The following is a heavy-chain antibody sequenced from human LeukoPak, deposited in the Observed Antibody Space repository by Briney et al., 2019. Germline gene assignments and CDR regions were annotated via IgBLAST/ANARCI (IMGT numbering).Heavy chain of an antibody. CDR2: INPNSGGT. J-gene: IGHJ5*02. Sequence: ASVKVSCKASGYTFTGYYMHWVRHAPGQGLEWMGWINPNSGGTNYAQRFQGRVTMTRDTSISTAYMELSRLRSDDTAVYYCARDPGSSSSPFDPWGQGTLVTVSS. D-gene: IGHD6-13*01. V-gene: IGHV1-2*02. CDR3: ARDPGSSSSPFDP. CDR1: GYTFTGYY.